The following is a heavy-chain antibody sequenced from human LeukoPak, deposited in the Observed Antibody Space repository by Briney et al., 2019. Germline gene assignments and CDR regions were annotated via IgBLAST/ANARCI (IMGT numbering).Heavy chain of an antibody. J-gene: IGHJ5*02. V-gene: IGHV4-34*01. CDR1: GGSFSGYY. D-gene: IGHD6-13*01. Sequence: SETLSLTCAVYGGSFSGYYWSWIRQPPGKGLEWIGEINHSGSTNYNPSLKSRVTISVDTSKNQFSLKLSSVTAADTAVYYCAGHYPYSSSWYSPRFGFDPWGQGTLVTVSS. CDR2: INHSGST. CDR3: AGHYPYSSSWYSPRFGFDP.